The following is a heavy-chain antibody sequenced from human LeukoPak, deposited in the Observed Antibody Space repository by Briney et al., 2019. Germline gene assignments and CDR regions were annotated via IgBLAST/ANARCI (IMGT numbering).Heavy chain of an antibody. V-gene: IGHV4-59*11. J-gene: IGHJ6*03. CDR2: IYYSGST. CDR1: GGSISSHY. CDR3: ARVAAAGTPLWYYYYYMDV. D-gene: IGHD6-13*01. Sequence: PSETLSLTCTVSGGSISSHYWSWIRQPPGKGLEWIGYIYYSGSTNYNPSLKSRVTISVDTSKIQFSLKLSSVTAADTAVYYCARVAAAGTPLWYYYYYMDVWGKGTTVTVSS.